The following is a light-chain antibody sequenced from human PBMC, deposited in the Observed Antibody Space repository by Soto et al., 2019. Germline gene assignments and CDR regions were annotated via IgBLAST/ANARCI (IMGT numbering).Light chain of an antibody. CDR2: AAS. CDR3: LQHNSYPRT. Sequence: DIAMTQSPSSLSASVGDRVTITCRASQGIRNALGWYQQKPGKAPKRLIYAASSLQSGVPSRFSGSGSRTEFTLTIRSPQPEDFATYYCLQHNSYPRTFGKGTKVEIK. CDR1: QGIRNA. V-gene: IGKV1-17*01. J-gene: IGKJ1*01.